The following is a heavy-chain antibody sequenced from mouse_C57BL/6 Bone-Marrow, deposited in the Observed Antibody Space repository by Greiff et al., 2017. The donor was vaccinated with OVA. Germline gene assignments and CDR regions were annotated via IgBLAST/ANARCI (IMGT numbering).Heavy chain of an antibody. CDR1: GFTFSDYY. J-gene: IGHJ1*03. CDR2: ISNGGGST. Sequence: EVQGVESGGGLVQPGGSLKLSCAASGFTFSDYYMYWVRQTPEKRLEWVAYISNGGGSTYYPDTVKGRFTISRDNAKNTLYLQRSRLKSEDTAMYYCAKLYDNYDAWYFDVWGTGTTVTVSS. V-gene: IGHV5-12*01. CDR3: AKLYDNYDAWYFDV. D-gene: IGHD2-1*01.